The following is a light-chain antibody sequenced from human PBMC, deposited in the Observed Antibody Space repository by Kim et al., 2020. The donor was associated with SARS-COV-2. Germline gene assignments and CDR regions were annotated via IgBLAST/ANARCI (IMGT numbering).Light chain of an antibody. V-gene: IGKV2-28*01. J-gene: IGKJ5*01. Sequence: DIVMTQSPLSLPVTPGEPASISCRSSQSLLHSNAYNYLDWYLQKPGQSPHLLIYLGSNRASGVPDRFSGSGSGTDFTLKISRVEAEDVWVYYCMQALQTPVLGQGTRLEIK. CDR3: MQALQTPV. CDR2: LGS. CDR1: QSLLHSNAYNY.